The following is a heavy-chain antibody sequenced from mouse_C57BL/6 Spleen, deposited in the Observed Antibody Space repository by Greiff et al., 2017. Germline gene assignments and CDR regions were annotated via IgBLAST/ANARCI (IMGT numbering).Heavy chain of an antibody. CDR1: GFTFSDYY. Sequence: EVQVVESEGGLVQPGSSMKLSCTASGFTFSDYYMAWVRQVPEKGLEWVANINYDGSSTYYLDSLKSRFIISRDNAKNILYLQMSSLKSEDTATYYCARDPPYFDYWGQGTTLTVSS. J-gene: IGHJ2*01. CDR2: INYDGSST. CDR3: ARDPPYFDY. V-gene: IGHV5-16*01.